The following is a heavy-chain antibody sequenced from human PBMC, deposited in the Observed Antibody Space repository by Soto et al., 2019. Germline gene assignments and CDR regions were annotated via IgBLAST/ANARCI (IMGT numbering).Heavy chain of an antibody. Sequence: SETLSLTCTVSGGSISSSSYYWGWIRQPPGKGLEWIGSIFYSGSTYYNPSLKSRVTISVDTSKNQFSLKLSSVTAADTAVYYCARRWGYTFDYWGQGTLVTVSS. J-gene: IGHJ4*02. CDR2: IFYSGST. CDR1: GGSISSSSYY. V-gene: IGHV4-39*07. D-gene: IGHD5-12*01. CDR3: ARRWGYTFDY.